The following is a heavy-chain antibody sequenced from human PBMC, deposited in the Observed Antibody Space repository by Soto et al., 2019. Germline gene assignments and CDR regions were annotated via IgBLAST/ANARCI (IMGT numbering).Heavy chain of an antibody. V-gene: IGHV1-46*01. CDR1: GYSFTTFY. D-gene: IGHD5-18*01. CDR3: ARGGRYTYGHFDY. CDR2: LTPSSGTT. Sequence: ASVKVSCKASGYSFTTFYVHWVRPAPGQGPEWMGVLTPSSGTTSFAPQFQARVTMTRDTSTSTVYMDLSSLRSEDTAVYYCARGGRYTYGHFDYWGQGTLVTVSS. J-gene: IGHJ4*02.